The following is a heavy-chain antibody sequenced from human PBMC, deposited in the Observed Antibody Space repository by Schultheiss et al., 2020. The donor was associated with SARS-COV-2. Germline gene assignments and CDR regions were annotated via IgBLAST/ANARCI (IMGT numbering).Heavy chain of an antibody. CDR3: ARDRGMIVVLYYFDY. D-gene: IGHD3-22*01. V-gene: IGHV3-30-3*01. CDR2: ISYDGSNK. CDR1: RFTFSRYG. Sequence: GGSLRLSCAASRFTFSRYGMHWVRQAPGKGLEWVAVISYDGSNKYYADSVKGRFTISRDNSKNTLYLQMNSLRAEDTAVYYCARDRGMIVVLYYFDYWGQGTLVTVSS. J-gene: IGHJ4*02.